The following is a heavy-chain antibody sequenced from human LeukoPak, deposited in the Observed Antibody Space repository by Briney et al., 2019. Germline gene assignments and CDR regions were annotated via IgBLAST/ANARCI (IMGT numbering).Heavy chain of an antibody. CDR1: GYTFTSYY. D-gene: IGHD6-19*01. J-gene: IGHJ5*02. CDR3: ARDPNSSGWYRVVENNWFDP. CDR2: INPSGGST. V-gene: IGHV1-46*01. Sequence: ASVKVSCKASGYTFTSYYMHWVRQAPGQGLEWMGLINPSGGSTSYAQKFQGRVTMTRDTSTSTVYMELSSLRSEDTAVYYCARDPNSSGWYRVVENNWFDPWGQGTLVTVSS.